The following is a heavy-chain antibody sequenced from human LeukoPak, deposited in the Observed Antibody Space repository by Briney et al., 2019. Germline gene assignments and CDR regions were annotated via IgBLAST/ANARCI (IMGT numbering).Heavy chain of an antibody. V-gene: IGHV1-2*02. J-gene: IGHJ3*02. CDR1: GYTFTRYY. D-gene: IGHD3-22*01. CDR2: INPNSGGT. Sequence: GASVKVSCKASGYTFTRYYMHWVRQAPGQGLEWMGWINPNSGGTNYAQKFQGRVTITRDTSINTAYMELSRLRSDDTAVYYCARGVTMIVVDPDAFDIWGQGTMVTVSS. CDR3: ARGVTMIVVDPDAFDI.